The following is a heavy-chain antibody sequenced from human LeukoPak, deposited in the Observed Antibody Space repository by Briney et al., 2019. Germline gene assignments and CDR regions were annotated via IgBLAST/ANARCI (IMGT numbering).Heavy chain of an antibody. Sequence: LGESLKISCKGSGYPFTNYWIARVRQMPGKGLEWVGIFYPANSDTRYSPSFQGQVTMSADKSINTAYLQWSSLKASDTAMYYCARRYDNTGYSDYWGQGTLVTVSS. V-gene: IGHV5-51*01. D-gene: IGHD2-21*01. CDR2: FYPANSDT. CDR3: ARRYDNTGYSDY. J-gene: IGHJ4*02. CDR1: GYPFTNYW.